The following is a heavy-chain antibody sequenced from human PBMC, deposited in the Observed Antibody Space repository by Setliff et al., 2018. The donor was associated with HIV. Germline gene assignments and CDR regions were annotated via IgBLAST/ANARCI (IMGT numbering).Heavy chain of an antibody. V-gene: IGHV5-51*01. J-gene: IGHJ5*01. CDR1: GFNFTNYW. CDR2: IYPADSET. CDR3: ATLVGTNGVVWFDP. D-gene: IGHD1-26*01. Sequence: PGESLKISCTGSGFNFTNYWIGWVRQMPGKGLEWMGIIYPADSETRYSPTFQGQVTISADKSINTAYLQWSSLKASDTAMYYCATLVGTNGVVWFDPWGQGTLVTVSS.